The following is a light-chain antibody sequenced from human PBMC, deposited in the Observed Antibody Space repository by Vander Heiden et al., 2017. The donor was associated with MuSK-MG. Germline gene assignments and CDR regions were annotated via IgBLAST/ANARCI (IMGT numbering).Light chain of an antibody. V-gene: IGKV3-11*01. CDR2: GAS. J-gene: IGKJ4*01. Sequence: EVVLTQSPRTLSSSPGETATLSCRASQHVGDCLAWYKQKPGQAPRLLISGASKRAPDIPVRFSGSGSGTDFTLTIRNLDSEDFALYFCQQCDSRPLSFGGGTNV. CDR3: QQCDSRPLS. CDR1: QHVGDC.